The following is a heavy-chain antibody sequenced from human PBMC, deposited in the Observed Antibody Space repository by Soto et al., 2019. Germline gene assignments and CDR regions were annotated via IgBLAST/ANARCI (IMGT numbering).Heavy chain of an antibody. CDR1: GGSISSGGYY. D-gene: IGHD2-21*02. V-gene: IGHV4-31*02. CDR3: AREGDCGGDCGYYGMDV. J-gene: IGHJ6*02. Sequence: SETLSLTXTVSGGSISSGGYYWSWIRQHPGKGLEWIGYIYYSGSTYYNPSLKSRVTISVDTSKNQFSLKLSSVTAADTAVYYCAREGDCGGDCGYYGMDVWGQGTTVTVSS. CDR2: IYYSGST.